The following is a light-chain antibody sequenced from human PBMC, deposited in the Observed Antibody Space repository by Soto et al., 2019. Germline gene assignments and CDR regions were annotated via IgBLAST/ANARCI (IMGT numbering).Light chain of an antibody. J-gene: IGKJ1*01. CDR1: QSISGW. V-gene: IGKV1-5*03. Sequence: DIQMTQSPSTLSASVGGRVTITCRASQSISGWLAWYQQKPGKAPKLLIYKASTLETGVPSRFSGSGSGTEFTLTISSLPPEDFATYYCQQYNTYSGTFGQGTKVEIK. CDR3: QQYNTYSGT. CDR2: KAS.